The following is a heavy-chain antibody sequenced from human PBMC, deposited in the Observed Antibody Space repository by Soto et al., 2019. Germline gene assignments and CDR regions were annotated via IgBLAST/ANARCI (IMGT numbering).Heavy chain of an antibody. Sequence: QVQLVQSGAEVKKPGASVKVSCKASGYTFTSYGISWVRQAPGQGLEWMGWISDYNGNTNYAQKLQGRVTMTTDTSTSTASMELRSLRSDDTAVYYCAAHGGRWTPSLLHALAIWGQGTMVTVSS. CDR3: AAHGGRWTPSLLHALAI. D-gene: IGHD2-15*01. V-gene: IGHV1-18*01. J-gene: IGHJ3*02. CDR2: ISDYNGNT. CDR1: GYTFTSYG.